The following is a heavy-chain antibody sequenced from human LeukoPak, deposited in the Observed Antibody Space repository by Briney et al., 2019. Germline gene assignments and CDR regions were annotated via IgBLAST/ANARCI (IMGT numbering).Heavy chain of an antibody. D-gene: IGHD1-26*01. J-gene: IGHJ5*02. V-gene: IGHV4-59*01. CDR2: IYYSGST. Sequence: SETLSLTCAVYGGSFSGYYWSWIRQPPGKGLEWIGYIYYSGSTNYNTSLKSRVTISVDTSKNQFSLKLSSVTAADTAVYYCARESRELKGGSWFDPWGQGTLVTVSS. CDR1: GGSFSGYY. CDR3: ARESRELKGGSWFDP.